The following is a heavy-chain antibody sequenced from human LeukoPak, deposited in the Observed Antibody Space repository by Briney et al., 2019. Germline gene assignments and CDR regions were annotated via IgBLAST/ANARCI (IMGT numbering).Heavy chain of an antibody. V-gene: IGHV4-30-4*08. CDR1: GGSISSGDYY. CDR2: IYYSGST. D-gene: IGHD7-27*01. CDR3: ARDRTGVYSDY. J-gene: IGHJ4*02. Sequence: SQTLSLTCTVSGGSISSGDYYWSGIRQPPGKGLEWIGYIYYSGSTYYNPSLKSRVTISVDTSKNQFSLKLSSVTAADTAVYYCARDRTGVYSDYWGQGTLVTVSS.